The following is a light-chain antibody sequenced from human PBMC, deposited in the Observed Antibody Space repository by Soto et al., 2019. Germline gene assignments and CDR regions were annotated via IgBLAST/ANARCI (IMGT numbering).Light chain of an antibody. CDR1: QSLFYSPDNKNF. J-gene: IGKJ2*01. V-gene: IGKV4-1*01. CDR2: WES. CDR3: QQDVSTPYT. Sequence: DIVMTQSPDSLAVSLGERVTINCKSSQSLFYSPDNKNFLGWFQQQPGQPPRLLFYWESTRQPGVPDRFSASESGTDFTLTISNLQAEDVAVYYCQQDVSTPYTFGQGTKRESK.